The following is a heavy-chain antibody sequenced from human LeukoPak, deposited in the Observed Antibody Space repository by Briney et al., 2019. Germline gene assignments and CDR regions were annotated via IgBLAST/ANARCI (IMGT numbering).Heavy chain of an antibody. CDR1: GGSISSYY. V-gene: IGHV4-59*01. CDR2: IYYSGST. Sequence: SETLPLTCTVSGGSISSYYWSWIRQPPGKGLEWIGYIYYSGSTNYNPSLKSRVTISVDTSKNQFSLKLSSVTAADTAVYYCARARSRGYCSSTSCYYFDYWGQGTLVTVSS. D-gene: IGHD2-2*01. J-gene: IGHJ4*02. CDR3: ARARSRGYCSSTSCYYFDY.